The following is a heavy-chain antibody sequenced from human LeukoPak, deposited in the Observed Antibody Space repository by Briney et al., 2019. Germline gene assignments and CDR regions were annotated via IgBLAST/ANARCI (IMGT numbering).Heavy chain of an antibody. CDR3: VRDNDRSGYYPYFDY. V-gene: IGHV3-21*01. Sequence: GGSLRLSCAASGFTFSAFSMNWVRQAPGKGLEWVSSISSNSNYKYYADSVKGRFTVSRDNAKDLVYLQTNSLRADDTAVYYCVRDNDRSGYYPYFDYWGQGALVTVSS. CDR2: ISSNSNYK. J-gene: IGHJ4*02. CDR1: GFTFSAFS. D-gene: IGHD3-22*01.